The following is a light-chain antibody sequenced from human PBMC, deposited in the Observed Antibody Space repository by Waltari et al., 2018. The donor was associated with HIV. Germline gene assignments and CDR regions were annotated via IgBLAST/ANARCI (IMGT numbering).Light chain of an antibody. CDR2: DNF. CDR3: QVWDSTSAHWV. J-gene: IGLJ3*02. V-gene: IGLV3-21*03. Sequence: SYVLTQPPSASVAPGKTATIPCVGSNTYYKNVHWYQERPGQAPVRVIYDNFDRPSELPERLSGSNSGNTATLTISRVEAGDEADYYCQVWDSTSAHWVFGGGTKLTVL. CDR1: NTYYKN.